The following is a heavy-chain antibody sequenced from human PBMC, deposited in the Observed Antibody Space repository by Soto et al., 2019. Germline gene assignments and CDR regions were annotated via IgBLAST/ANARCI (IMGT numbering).Heavy chain of an antibody. CDR2: ISSDTSYI. D-gene: IGHD3-22*01. CDR1: GFTFSTYT. CDR3: ACRSVSRESDTGGYSTFDY. J-gene: IGHJ4*02. V-gene: IGHV3-21*02. Sequence: EVQLVESGGGLVKPGGSLRLSCAASGFTFSTYTMNWVRQAPGKGLEWVSFISSDTSYIYYADSAKGRFTISRDNADNSLFLQMNSLRVDDTAVYYCACRSVSRESDTGGYSTFDYWGKGTLVTVS.